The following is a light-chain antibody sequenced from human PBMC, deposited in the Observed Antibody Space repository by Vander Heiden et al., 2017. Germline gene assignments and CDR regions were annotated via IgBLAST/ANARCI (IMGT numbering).Light chain of an antibody. J-gene: IGLJ3*02. CDR3: VLYMGSGIWV. CDR1: SGSVSSNYY. CDR2: NTN. Sequence: QPVVTQEPSFSVSPGGTVTLTCGLSSGSVSSNYYPSWYQQTPGQPPRTLIYNTNTRSSGVPDRFSGSILGNKAALTITGALADDESDYYCVLYMGSGIWVFGGGTKLTV. V-gene: IGLV8-61*01.